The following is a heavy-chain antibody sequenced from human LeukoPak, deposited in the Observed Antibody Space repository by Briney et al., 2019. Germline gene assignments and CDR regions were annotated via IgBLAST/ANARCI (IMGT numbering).Heavy chain of an antibody. CDR1: GFTFSNYW. CDR3: ARDRALYHTRGYYYTEDDY. J-gene: IGHJ4*02. D-gene: IGHD3-22*01. Sequence: GGSLRFSCTASGFTFSNYWMSWVRQAPGKGLEWVANIKQDGSDRYYVDSVKGRFTISRDNAKNSLYLQMNSLRAEDTAVYYCARDRALYHTRGYYYTEDDYWGQGTLVTVSA. CDR2: IKQDGSDR. V-gene: IGHV3-7*01.